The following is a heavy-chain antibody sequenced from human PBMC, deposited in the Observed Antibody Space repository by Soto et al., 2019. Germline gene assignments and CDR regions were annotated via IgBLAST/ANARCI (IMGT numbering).Heavy chain of an antibody. Sequence: EVQLLESGGDLVQPGGSLRLSCAASGFTFNNYAMSWVRQAPGKGLECVATITSSGDVPHYADSVKGRFTISRDNSNNTLYLQMNSLRAEDTAVYYCAKNGLVEPTGVDVWGQGTTVSVS. CDR2: ITSSGDVP. CDR1: GFTFNNYA. V-gene: IGHV3-23*01. D-gene: IGHD2-8*01. J-gene: IGHJ6*02. CDR3: AKNGLVEPTGVDV.